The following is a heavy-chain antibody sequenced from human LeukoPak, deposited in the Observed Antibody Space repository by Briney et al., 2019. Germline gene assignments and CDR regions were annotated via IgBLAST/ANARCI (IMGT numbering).Heavy chain of an antibody. CDR3: AKGDGYNSIPPY. CDR1: GFTFSSYA. J-gene: IGHJ4*02. CDR2: ISGSGGST. Sequence: PGGSLRPSCAASGFTFSSYAMSWVRQAPGKGLEWVSAISGSGGSTYYADSVKGRFTTSRDNSKNTLYLQMNSLRAEDTAVYYCAKGDGYNSIPPYWGQGTLVTVSS. V-gene: IGHV3-23*01. D-gene: IGHD5-24*01.